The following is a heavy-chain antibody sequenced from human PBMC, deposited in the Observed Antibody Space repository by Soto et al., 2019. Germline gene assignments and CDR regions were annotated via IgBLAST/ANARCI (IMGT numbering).Heavy chain of an antibody. Sequence: GSLRLSCAGSGFTFGTYSMNWVRQAAGKGLEWIAYISYNSDTVQYADSVKGRFTISRDNAKNSLYLQMNSLRDEDTAVYYCARLYYDYVWGQGTTVTVSS. D-gene: IGHD3-3*01. CDR3: ARLYYDYV. CDR1: GFTFGTYS. J-gene: IGHJ6*02. V-gene: IGHV3-48*02. CDR2: ISYNSDTV.